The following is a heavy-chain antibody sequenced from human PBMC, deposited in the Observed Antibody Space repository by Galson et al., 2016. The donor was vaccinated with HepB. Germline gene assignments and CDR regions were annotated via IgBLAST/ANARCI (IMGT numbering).Heavy chain of an antibody. J-gene: IGHJ3*01. CDR3: AKDWGASVALTGDALHL. D-gene: IGHD3-16*01. V-gene: IGHV3-9*01. CDR2: ISWDSGAL. Sequence: SLRLSCAASGFTFQDYAIHWVRQAPGKGLEWVSGISWDSGALEYAESVKGRFTISRDNAENSLFLQMNSLRPEDTAVYYCAKDWGASVALTGDALHLWGQVTVVTFSS. CDR1: GFTFQDYA.